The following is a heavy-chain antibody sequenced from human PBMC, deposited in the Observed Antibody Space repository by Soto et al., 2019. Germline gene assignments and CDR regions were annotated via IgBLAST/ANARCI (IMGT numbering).Heavy chain of an antibody. CDR1: GGSISSGGYY. Sequence: QVQLQASGPGLVKPSQTLSLTCTVSGGSISSGGYYWSWIRQHPGKGLEWNGYLYYSGSTYFNTSIKSLSTITVETSKSQFALKVSSVTGADKAVYYGAWSYSSGWLDAYWGEGTLVIVSS. CDR2: LYYSGST. J-gene: IGHJ4*02. V-gene: IGHV4-31*01. D-gene: IGHD6-19*01. CDR3: AWSYSSGWLDAY.